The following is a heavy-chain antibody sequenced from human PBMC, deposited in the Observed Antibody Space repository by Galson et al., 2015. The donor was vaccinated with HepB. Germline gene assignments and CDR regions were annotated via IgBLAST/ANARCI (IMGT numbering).Heavy chain of an antibody. J-gene: IGHJ6*03. CDR3: ANGCSYTKCANYFFYMAV. CDR2: ISGSGTTI. Sequence: SLRLSCAASGFTFSNYAMSWVRQAPGKGLEWVSGISGSGTTIKYADSVKGRFTITRDNSKNMLYLQMSSLRAEDTAVYYGANGCSYTKCANYFFYMAVWGEGTTVTVSS. V-gene: IGHV3-23*01. CDR1: GFTFSNYA. D-gene: IGHD2-2*01.